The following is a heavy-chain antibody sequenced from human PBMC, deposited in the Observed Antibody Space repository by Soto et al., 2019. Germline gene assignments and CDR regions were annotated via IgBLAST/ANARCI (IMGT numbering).Heavy chain of an antibody. CDR1: GFTFSSYA. CDR2: ISGSGVST. D-gene: IGHD3-9*01. V-gene: IGHV3-23*01. CDR3: AKGDGYDMPDY. J-gene: IGHJ4*01. Sequence: EVQLLESGGGLVQPGGSLRVSCAASGFTFSSYAMSWVRQAPGKGLEWVSTISGSGVSTSYADSVKGRFTISRDNSKNTLYLQMNSLRAEDTAVYYCAKGDGYDMPDYWGHGTLVPVSS.